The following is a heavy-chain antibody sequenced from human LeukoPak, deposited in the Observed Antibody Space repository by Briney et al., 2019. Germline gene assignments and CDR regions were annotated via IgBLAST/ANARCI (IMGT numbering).Heavy chain of an antibody. V-gene: IGHV4-39*07. CDR3: ASGRDLRGYGYYYFDY. J-gene: IGHJ4*02. CDR1: RGSISVYY. Sequence: SETLSHPCIVSRGSISVYYWGWISQPPGKGLGWSGRIYYSGSTYYNPSLTSRLTISVDTSKHQISLELSSVTAADTAVYYCASGRDLRGYGYYYFDYWGQGTLVTVSS. CDR2: IYYSGST. D-gene: IGHD5-12*01.